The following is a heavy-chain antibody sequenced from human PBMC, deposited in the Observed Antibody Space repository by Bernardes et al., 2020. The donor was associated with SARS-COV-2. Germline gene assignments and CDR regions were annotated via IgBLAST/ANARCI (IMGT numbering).Heavy chain of an antibody. V-gene: IGHV3-30*02. Sequence: GRSLRVSCVTSGFTFSSYGMQWVRQAPGKGLEWVAFINFDGSKKYHADSVQGRFTISRDNAKNTLYLQMDSLRVEDTAVYYCTKELNWNHFDYWGQGSLVTVSS. CDR3: TKELNWNHFDY. J-gene: IGHJ4*02. CDR2: INFDGSKK. D-gene: IGHD1-20*01. CDR1: GFTFSSYG.